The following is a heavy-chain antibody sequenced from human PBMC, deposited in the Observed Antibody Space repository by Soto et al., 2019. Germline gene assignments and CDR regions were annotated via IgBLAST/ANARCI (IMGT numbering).Heavy chain of an antibody. CDR2: ISGSGGST. Sequence: VQLLESGGGLVQPGGSLRLSCAASGFTFSSYAMSWVRQAPGKGLEWVSAISGSGGSTYYADSVKGRFTISRDNSKNTLYLQMNSLRAEDTAVYYCAKGGQLERNYYYYYYMDVWGKGTTVTVSS. V-gene: IGHV3-23*01. D-gene: IGHD6-13*01. CDR1: GFTFSSYA. CDR3: AKGGQLERNYYYYYYMDV. J-gene: IGHJ6*03.